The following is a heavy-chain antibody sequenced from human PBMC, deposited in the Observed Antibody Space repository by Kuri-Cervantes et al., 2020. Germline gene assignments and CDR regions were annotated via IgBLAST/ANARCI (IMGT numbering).Heavy chain of an antibody. V-gene: IGHV3-23*01. CDR2: ISGSGGST. D-gene: IGHD3-10*01. Sequence: GESLKISCAASGFTFSSYAMSWVRQAPGKGLEWASAISGSGGSTYYADSVKGRFTISRDNSKNTLYLQMNSLRAEDTAVYYCARDPRGSAGRYGPEIGGMDVWGQGTTVTVSS. CDR1: GFTFSSYA. CDR3: ARDPRGSAGRYGPEIGGMDV. J-gene: IGHJ6*02.